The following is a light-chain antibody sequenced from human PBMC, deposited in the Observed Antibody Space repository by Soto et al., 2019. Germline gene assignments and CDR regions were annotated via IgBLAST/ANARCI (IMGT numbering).Light chain of an antibody. CDR1: SSDVGGYNY. Sequence: PVLTHAASGTSSPRHSIRTSCTRTSSDVGGYNYVSWYQQHPGKAPKLMIYDVSNRPSGVSNRFSGSKSGNTASLTISGLQAEDEADYYCSSYTSSSTPYVFGTGTKVTVL. V-gene: IGLV2-14*01. CDR3: SSYTSSSTPYV. CDR2: DVS. J-gene: IGLJ1*01.